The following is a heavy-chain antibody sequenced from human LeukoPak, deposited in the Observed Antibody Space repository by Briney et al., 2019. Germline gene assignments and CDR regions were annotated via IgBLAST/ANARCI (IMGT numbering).Heavy chain of an antibody. CDR1: GYTFTSYD. Sequence: GASVKVSCKASGYTFTSYDINWVRQAPGQGLEWMGWINPNSGGTNYAQKFQGRVTMTRDTSISTAYMELSRLRSDDTAVYYCARGGGYNPKKPCDYWGQGTLVTVSS. J-gene: IGHJ4*02. V-gene: IGHV1-2*02. CDR3: ARGGGYNPKKPCDY. CDR2: INPNSGGT. D-gene: IGHD3-22*01.